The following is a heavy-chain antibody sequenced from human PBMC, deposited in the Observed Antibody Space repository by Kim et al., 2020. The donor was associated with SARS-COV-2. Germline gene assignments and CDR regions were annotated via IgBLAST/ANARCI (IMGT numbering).Heavy chain of an antibody. J-gene: IGHJ6*02. CDR3: ASRTPRDIAARRTESMYYYYGMDV. V-gene: IGHV1-18*01. CDR2: ISAYNGNT. CDR1: GYTFTSYG. D-gene: IGHD6-6*01. Sequence: ASVKVSCKASGYTFTSYGISWVRQAPGQGLEWMGWISAYNGNTNYAQKLQGRVTMTTDTSTSTAYMELRSLRSDDTAVYYCASRTPRDIAARRTESMYYYYGMDVWGQGTTVTVSS.